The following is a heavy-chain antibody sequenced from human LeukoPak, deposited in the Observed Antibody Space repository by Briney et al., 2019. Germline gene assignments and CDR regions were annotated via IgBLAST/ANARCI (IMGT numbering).Heavy chain of an antibody. J-gene: IGHJ3*02. CDR2: ISYIGST. CDR1: ADPFSSHY. V-gene: IGHV4-59*11. D-gene: IGHD4-17*01. CDR3: ARDLITVTKGFDI. Sequence: SETLSLTCAVSADPFSSHYWSWIRQPPGKGLEWIGYISYIGSTNYNPSLKSRVTISIDTSKNQFSLKLSSVTAADTAVYYCARDLITVTKGFDIWGQGTMVSVSS.